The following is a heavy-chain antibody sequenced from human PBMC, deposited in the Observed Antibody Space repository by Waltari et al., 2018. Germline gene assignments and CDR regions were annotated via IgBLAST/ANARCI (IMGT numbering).Heavy chain of an antibody. CDR2: IHYSGST. D-gene: IGHD2-21*01. V-gene: IGHV4-34*01. CDR3: ARYGEVPPNYFFDY. CDR1: GESFLVYF. J-gene: IGHJ4*01. Sequence: QVQLHQWGAGQLKPSETLSPTCAVPGESFLVYFWRWIRQSTGKGLEWLGAIHYSGSTNYNPTLASRLSLSVDTTKKQFSLRLPSVTAADAALYFCARYGEVPPNYFFDYWGQGTLVTVSS.